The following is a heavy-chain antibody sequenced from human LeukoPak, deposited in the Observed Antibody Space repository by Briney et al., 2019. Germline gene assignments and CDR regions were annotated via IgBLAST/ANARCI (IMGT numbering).Heavy chain of an antibody. V-gene: IGHV1-69*13. D-gene: IGHD2-15*01. J-gene: IGHJ6*03. CDR3: ARPPRGAVARSSLNYYYYMDV. CDR1: GGTFSSYA. Sequence: ASVKVSCKASGGTFSSYAISWVRQAPGQGLEWMGGIIPIFGTANYAQKFQGRVTITADESTSTAYMELSSLRSEDTAVYYCARPPRGAVARSSLNYYYYMDVWGKGTTVTVSS. CDR2: IIPIFGTA.